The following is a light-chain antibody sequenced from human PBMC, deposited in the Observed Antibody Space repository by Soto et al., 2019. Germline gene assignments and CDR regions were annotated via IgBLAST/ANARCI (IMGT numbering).Light chain of an antibody. CDR3: QHYNNWAPWP. V-gene: IGKV3-15*01. Sequence: EIVMTQPPATLSVSPGERATLPCRARQSVSSNITWYTQKPGQPPRLLIYRASTRATGIPARCIGSGAGTEFTLTISSLQSEDSAVYYLQHYNNWAPWPFGQRTKVDIK. J-gene: IGKJ1*01. CDR2: RAS. CDR1: QSVSSN.